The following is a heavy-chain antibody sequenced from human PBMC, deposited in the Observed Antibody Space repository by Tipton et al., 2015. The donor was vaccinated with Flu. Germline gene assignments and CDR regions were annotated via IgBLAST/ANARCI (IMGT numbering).Heavy chain of an antibody. CDR3: VRGYSPWGWFDT. CDR2: IHPKSGGT. CDR1: GYTFTGYY. V-gene: IGHV1-2*02. D-gene: IGHD1-26*01. J-gene: IGHJ5*02. Sequence: QVQLVQSGAEVKKPGASVKVSCTASGYTFTGYYIHWVRQPPGQGLEWMGWIHPKSGGTNYAQNFQGSVTMTRDTSLRTAYMELNSLISDDTAVFYCVRGYSPWGWFDTWGQGILVTVSS.